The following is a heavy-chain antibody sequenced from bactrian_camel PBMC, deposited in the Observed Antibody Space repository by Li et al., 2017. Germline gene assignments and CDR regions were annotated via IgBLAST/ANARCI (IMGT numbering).Heavy chain of an antibody. Sequence: QVQLVESGGGLVQPGGSPRLSCAASGFTFSSLGMSWVRQVPGKGLEWVSAINTGGGSSYYSDSVKGRFTISRDSAKNTLSLQMNSLKTEDTAVYYCAFNWWHPLYKSWGQGTQVTVS. V-gene: IGHV3S1*01. CDR1: GFTFSSLG. CDR3: AFNWWHPLYKS. CDR2: INTGGGSS. D-gene: IGHD7*01. J-gene: IGHJ4*01.